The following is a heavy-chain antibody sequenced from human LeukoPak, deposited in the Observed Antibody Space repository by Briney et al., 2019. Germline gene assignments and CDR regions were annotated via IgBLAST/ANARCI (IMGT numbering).Heavy chain of an antibody. Sequence: ASVKVSCKASGYTFTVYYIHWVRQAPGQGLEWMGRINPNSGGTNYAQKFQGRVTMTRDTSFSTSYMEVSRLRSDDTAVYYCARDVYGSAEFDYWGQGTLVTVSS. CDR3: ARDVYGSAEFDY. CDR2: INPNSGGT. D-gene: IGHD6-19*01. CDR1: GYTFTVYY. V-gene: IGHV1-2*06. J-gene: IGHJ4*02.